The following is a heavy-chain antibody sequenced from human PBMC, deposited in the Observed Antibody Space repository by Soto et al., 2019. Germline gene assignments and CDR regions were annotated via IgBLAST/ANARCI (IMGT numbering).Heavy chain of an antibody. V-gene: IGHV2-5*02. D-gene: IGHD1-20*01. CDR3: AHRRGGYNWDDGYCDY. J-gene: IGHJ4*02. CDR1: GFSIRTHGVG. CDR2: TYWDDDN. Sequence: QIPLKESGPTLVQPTQPLTLTCTFSGFSIRTHGVGVGWLRQPPGTALEWLAFTYWDDDNRYNPSLQRRLTVAKDASKSQVVLLMTSMDPVDTATYYCAHRRGGYNWDDGYCDYWGQGTLVTVSS.